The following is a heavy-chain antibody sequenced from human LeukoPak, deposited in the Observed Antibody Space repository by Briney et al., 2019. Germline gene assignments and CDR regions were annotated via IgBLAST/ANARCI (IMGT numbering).Heavy chain of an antibody. J-gene: IGHJ4*02. CDR2: ISYDGSNK. CDR1: GFTFSSYA. D-gene: IGHD1-1*01. V-gene: IGHV3-30-3*01. Sequence: PGRSLRLSCAASGFTFSSYAMHWVRQAPGKGLEWVAVISYDGSNKYYAGSVKGRFTISRDNAKNSLYLQMNSLRAEDTAVYYCARDQGNWNDVLGPFIDYWGQGTLVTVSS. CDR3: ARDQGNWNDVLGPFIDY.